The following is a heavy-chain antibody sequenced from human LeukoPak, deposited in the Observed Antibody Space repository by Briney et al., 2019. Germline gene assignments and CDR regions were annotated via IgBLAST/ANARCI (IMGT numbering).Heavy chain of an antibody. CDR2: ISYDGSNK. Sequence: GRSLRLSCAASGFTFSSYGMHWVRQAPGKGLEWVAVISYDGSNKYYADSVKGRFTISRDNSKNTLYLQMNSLRAEDTAVYYCAKDMAWDSSSRSPDFQHWGQGTLVTVSS. CDR3: AKDMAWDSSSRSPDFQH. V-gene: IGHV3-30*18. J-gene: IGHJ1*01. D-gene: IGHD6-13*01. CDR1: GFTFSSYG.